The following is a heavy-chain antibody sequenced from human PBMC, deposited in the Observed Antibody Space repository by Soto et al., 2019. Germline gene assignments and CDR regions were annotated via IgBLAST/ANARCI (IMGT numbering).Heavy chain of an antibody. CDR2: IYYSGST. V-gene: IGHV4-30-4*01. J-gene: IGHJ6*02. D-gene: IGHD1-1*01. CDR1: GGSISSGDYY. CDR3: ASEMGTIAYDYYGMDV. Sequence: SETLSLTCTVSGGSISSGDYYWSWIRQPPGKGLEWIRNIYYSGSTYSNPSLKSRVTISVDTSKNQFSLKLSSVTAADTAVYYCASEMGTIAYDYYGMDVWGQGTTVTVSS.